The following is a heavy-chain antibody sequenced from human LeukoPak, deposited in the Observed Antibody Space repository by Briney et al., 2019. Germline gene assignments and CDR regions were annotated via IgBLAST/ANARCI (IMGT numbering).Heavy chain of an antibody. CDR3: ASLHQVRGLTVFDY. Sequence: SETLFLTCALYGGSFNDYYWSWIRQPPGKGLEWIGEINHSGSTNYNPSLKSRVTISVDTSKNQFSLKLSSVTAADTAVYYCASLHQVRGLTVFDYWGQGALVTVSS. D-gene: IGHD3-10*01. J-gene: IGHJ4*02. CDR2: INHSGST. CDR1: GGSFNDYY. V-gene: IGHV4-34*01.